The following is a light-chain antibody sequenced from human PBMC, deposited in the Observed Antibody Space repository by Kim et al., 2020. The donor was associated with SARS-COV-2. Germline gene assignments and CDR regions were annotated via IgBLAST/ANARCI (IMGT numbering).Light chain of an antibody. J-gene: IGLJ2*01. CDR3: NSRDSSGNHVV. V-gene: IGLV3-19*01. Sequence: LGHTVRITCQGDSLRSYYASWYQQKPGQAPILVIYGKNNRPSGIPDRFSGSSSGNTASLTITGAQAEDEADYYCNSRDSSGNHVVFGGGTQLTVL. CDR2: GKN. CDR1: SLRSYY.